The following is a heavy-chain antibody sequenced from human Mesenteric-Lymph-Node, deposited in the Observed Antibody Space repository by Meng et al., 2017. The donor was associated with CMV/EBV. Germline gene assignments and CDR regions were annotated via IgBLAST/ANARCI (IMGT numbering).Heavy chain of an antibody. Sequence: GESLKISCAASGFTVSSNYMSWVRQAPGKGLEWVSVIYSGGSTYYADSVKGRFTISRDNDKNSLYLQKDRLRPEDMALYYCAKDVLSLRFLESGFDPWGQGTLVTVSS. J-gene: IGHJ5*02. CDR2: IYSGGST. D-gene: IGHD3-3*01. CDR3: AKDVLSLRFLESGFDP. CDR1: GFTVSSNY. V-gene: IGHV3-53*05.